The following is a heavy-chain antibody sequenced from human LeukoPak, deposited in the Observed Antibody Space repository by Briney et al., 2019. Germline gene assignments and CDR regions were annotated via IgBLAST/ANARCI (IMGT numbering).Heavy chain of an antibody. D-gene: IGHD5-24*01. CDR1: GGSFSGYY. CDR3: ARPRDGYNYYAY. J-gene: IGHJ4*02. V-gene: IGHV4-34*01. CDR2: INHSGST. Sequence: SETLSLTCAVYGGSFSGYYWSWIRQPPGKGLEWIGEINHSGSTNYNPSLKSRVTISVDTSKNQFSLKLSSVTAADTAIYYCARPRDGYNYYAYWGQGTLVTVSS.